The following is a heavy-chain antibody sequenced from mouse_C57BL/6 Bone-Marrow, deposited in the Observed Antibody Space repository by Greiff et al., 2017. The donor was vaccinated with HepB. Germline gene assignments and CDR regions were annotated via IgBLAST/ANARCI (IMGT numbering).Heavy chain of an antibody. Sequence: QVQLQQPGAELVRPGSSVKLSCKASGYTFTSYWMHWVKQRPIQGLEWIGNIDPSDSEPHYNQKFKDKATLTVDKSSSTAYMQLSSLTSEDSAVYYCARSDYYGSSVDYWGQGTTLTVSS. CDR2: IDPSDSEP. CDR1: GYTFTSYW. D-gene: IGHD1-1*01. J-gene: IGHJ2*01. V-gene: IGHV1-52*01. CDR3: ARSDYYGSSVDY.